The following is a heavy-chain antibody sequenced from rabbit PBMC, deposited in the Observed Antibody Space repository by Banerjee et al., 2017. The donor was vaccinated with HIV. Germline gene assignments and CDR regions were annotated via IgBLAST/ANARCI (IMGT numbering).Heavy chain of an antibody. CDR2: IYGGSTHYI. V-gene: IGHV1S40*01. J-gene: IGHJ6*01. D-gene: IGHD1-1*01. Sequence: QSLEESGGDLVKPGASLTLTCTASGFSFSSSYYMCWVRQAPGKGLEWIACIYGGSTHYIYYATWAKGRFTISKTSPTTVTLQMTSLTAADTATYFCARVSSSAGPYYYAMDLWGPGTLVTVS. CDR3: ARVSSSAGPYYYAMDL. CDR1: GFSFSSSYY.